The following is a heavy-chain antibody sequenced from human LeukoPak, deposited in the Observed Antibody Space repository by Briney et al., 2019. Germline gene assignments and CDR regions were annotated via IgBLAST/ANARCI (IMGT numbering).Heavy chain of an antibody. V-gene: IGHV4-34*01. Sequence: SETLSLTCAVYGGSFGGYYWSWIRQPPGKGLEWIGEINHSGSTNYNPSLKSRVTISVDTSKNQFSLKLSSVTAADTAVYYCASSSDSSYGLDYWGQGTLVTVSS. CDR2: INHSGST. D-gene: IGHD3-22*01. CDR3: ASSSDSSYGLDY. CDR1: GGSFGGYY. J-gene: IGHJ4*02.